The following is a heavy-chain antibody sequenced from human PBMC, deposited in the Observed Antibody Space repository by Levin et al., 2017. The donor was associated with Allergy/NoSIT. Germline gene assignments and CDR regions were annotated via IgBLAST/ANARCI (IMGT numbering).Heavy chain of an antibody. CDR2: ISYDGSNK. D-gene: IGHD6-13*01. Sequence: GGSLRLSCAASGFTFSSYAMHWVRQAPGKGLEWVAVISYDGSNKYYADSVKGRFTISRDNSKNTLYLQMNSLRAEDTAVYYCARDTAAAGRMDVWGQGTTVTVSS. V-gene: IGHV3-30-3*01. CDR3: ARDTAAAGRMDV. J-gene: IGHJ6*02. CDR1: GFTFSSYA.